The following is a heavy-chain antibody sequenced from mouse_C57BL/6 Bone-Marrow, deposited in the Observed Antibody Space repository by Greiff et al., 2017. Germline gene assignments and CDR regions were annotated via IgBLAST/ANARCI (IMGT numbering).Heavy chain of an antibody. CDR3: TTRGTTVVATRGY. CDR2: IDPENGDT. D-gene: IGHD1-1*01. J-gene: IGHJ2*01. V-gene: IGHV14-4*01. CDR1: GFNIKDDY. Sequence: VQLKESGAELVRPGASVKLSCTASGFNIKDDYMHWVKQRPEQGLEWIGWIDPENGDTEYASKFQGKATITADTSSNTAYLQLSSLTSEDTAVYYWTTRGTTVVATRGYWGQGTTLTVSS.